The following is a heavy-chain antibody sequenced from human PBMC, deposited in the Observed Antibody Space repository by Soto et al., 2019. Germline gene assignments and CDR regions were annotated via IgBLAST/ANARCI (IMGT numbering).Heavy chain of an antibody. V-gene: IGHV1-69*01. CDR3: ARDYCSSTSCYPHYYYGMDV. CDR2: IIPIFGTA. CDR1: GGTFSSYA. J-gene: IGHJ6*02. D-gene: IGHD2-2*01. Sequence: QVQLVQSGAEVKKPGSSVKVSCKASGGTFSSYAISWVRQAPGQGLEWMGGIIPIFGTANYAQKFQGRVTITADESTSTAYMELSRLRSEDTAVYYCARDYCSSTSCYPHYYYGMDVWGQGTTVTVSS.